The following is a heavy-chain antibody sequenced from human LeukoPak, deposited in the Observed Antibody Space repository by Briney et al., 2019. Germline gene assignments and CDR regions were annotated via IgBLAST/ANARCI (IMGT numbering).Heavy chain of an antibody. CDR2: INPSGGST. D-gene: IGHD3-10*01. V-gene: IGHV1-46*01. CDR1: GYTFTSYY. CDR3: ARDPNYYGSGSYSYFDY. J-gene: IGHJ4*02. Sequence: ASVKVSCKASGYTFTSYYMNWVRQAPGQGLEWMGIINPSGGSTSYAQKFQGRVTMTGDTSTSTVYMELSSLRSEDTAVYYCARDPNYYGSGSYSYFDYWGQGTLVTVSS.